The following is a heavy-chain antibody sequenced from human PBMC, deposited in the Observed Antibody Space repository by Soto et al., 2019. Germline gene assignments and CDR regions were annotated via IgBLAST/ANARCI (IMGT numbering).Heavy chain of an antibody. J-gene: IGHJ6*02. V-gene: IGHV4-31*03. D-gene: IGHD3-3*01. CDR2: IYYSGST. Sequence: QVQLQESGPGLVKPSQTLSLTCTVSGGSISSGGYYWSWIRQHPRKGLEWIGYIYYSGSTYYNPSLKIRVTISVDTSKNPFSLKLSSVTAADTAVYYCARVLGTIFGVIGMDVWGQGTTVTVSS. CDR1: GGSISSGGYY. CDR3: ARVLGTIFGVIGMDV.